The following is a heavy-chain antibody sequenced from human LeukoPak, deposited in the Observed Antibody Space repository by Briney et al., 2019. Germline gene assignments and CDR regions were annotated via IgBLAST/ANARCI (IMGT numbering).Heavy chain of an antibody. Sequence: SETLSLTCTVSGGSISSYYWSWIRQPPGKGLEWIGYIYYSGSTSYNPSLKSRITISLDTSKNQFSLKLNSMTAADTAVYYCARNAPEGLDYWGPGTLVTVSS. CDR3: ARNAPEGLDY. J-gene: IGHJ4*02. V-gene: IGHV4-59*08. CDR1: GGSISSYY. CDR2: IYYSGST. D-gene: IGHD2-2*01.